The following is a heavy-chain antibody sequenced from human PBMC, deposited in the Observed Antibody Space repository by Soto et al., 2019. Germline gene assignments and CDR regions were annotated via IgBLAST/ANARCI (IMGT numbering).Heavy chain of an antibody. CDR3: ARDAAAGLNDY. CDR1: GYTFTSYG. V-gene: IGHV1-18*01. CDR2: ISAYNGNT. D-gene: IGHD6-13*01. J-gene: IGHJ4*02. Sequence: QVQLVQSGAEVKKPGASVKVSCKASGYTFTSYGISWVRQAPGQGLEWMGWISAYNGNTKYVQKFQGRGTMTTDTSTSTAYLELRSLRSDDTAVYYCARDAAAGLNDYWGQGTLVTVSS.